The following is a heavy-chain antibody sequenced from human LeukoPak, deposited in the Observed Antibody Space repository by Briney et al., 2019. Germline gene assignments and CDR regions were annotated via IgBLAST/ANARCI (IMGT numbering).Heavy chain of an antibody. J-gene: IGHJ4*02. CDR3: ARGWDSGFDY. CDR2: ISSSSSYI. Sequence: GGSLRLSCAASGFTFSSYWMHWVRQAPGKGLEWVSSISSSSSYIYYADSVKGRFTISRDNAKNSLYLQMNSLRAEDTAVYYCARGWDSGFDYWGQGTLVTVSS. D-gene: IGHD1-26*01. V-gene: IGHV3-21*01. CDR1: GFTFSSYW.